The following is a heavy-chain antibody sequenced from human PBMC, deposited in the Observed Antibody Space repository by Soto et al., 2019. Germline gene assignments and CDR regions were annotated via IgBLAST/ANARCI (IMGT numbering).Heavy chain of an antibody. CDR1: SASLSSSTYY. V-gene: IGHV4-39*01. J-gene: IGHJ4*02. CDR3: ASSSHFQY. Sequence: PSETLSLTCSVSSASLSSSTYYWSWIRQPPGRGPEWIGSIYYSGNTYYKPSLKSRVSISIDTSRNQFSLKLTSVTAADTGVYYCASSSHFQYWGPGILVTVSS. CDR2: IYYSGNT. D-gene: IGHD6-6*01.